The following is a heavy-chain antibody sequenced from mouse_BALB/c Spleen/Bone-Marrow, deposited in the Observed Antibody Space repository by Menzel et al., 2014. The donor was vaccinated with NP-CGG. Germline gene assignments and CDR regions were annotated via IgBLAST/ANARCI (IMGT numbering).Heavy chain of an antibody. CDR1: GYTFTSYT. CDR3: ARRYDYAMDY. D-gene: IGHD2-14*01. Sequence: QVQLKESEAELAGPGASVKMSCKASGYTFTSYTMHWVKQRPGQGLEWIGYINPSSGYTNYNQKFKDKATLTADKSSSTAYMQLSSLTSEDSAVYYCARRYDYAMDYWGQGTSVTVSS. CDR2: INPSSGYT. V-gene: IGHV1-4*01. J-gene: IGHJ4*01.